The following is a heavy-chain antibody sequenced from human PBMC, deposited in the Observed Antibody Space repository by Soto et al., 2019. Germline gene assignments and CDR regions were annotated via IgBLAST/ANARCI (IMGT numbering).Heavy chain of an antibody. CDR3: AIARVADSSLDH. D-gene: IGHD3-3*01. CDR2: ISYDSSEI. CDR1: GFIFSNNA. J-gene: IGHJ4*01. Sequence: GGSLRLSCVGSGFIFSNNAMHWVRQAPGKGLEWVAFISYDSSEIFYADSVKGRFTISRDNPKNTPFLHMNSPRADDTAVYYCAIARVADSSLDHWGRGVLVTAPQ. V-gene: IGHV3-30*01.